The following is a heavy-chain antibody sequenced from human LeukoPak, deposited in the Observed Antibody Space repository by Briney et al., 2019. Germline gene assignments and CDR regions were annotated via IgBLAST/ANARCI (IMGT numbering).Heavy chain of an antibody. CDR2: INPKSGGT. Sequence: ASVKVSRKASGYTFTGYYMRWVRQAPGQGLEWMGWINPKSGGTKYAQSFQGRVTMTRDTSISTAYMELSGLRSDDTAAYYCARDRSVNWGYYWGQGTLVTVSS. CDR1: GYTFTGYY. D-gene: IGHD7-27*01. CDR3: ARDRSVNWGYY. J-gene: IGHJ4*02. V-gene: IGHV1-2*02.